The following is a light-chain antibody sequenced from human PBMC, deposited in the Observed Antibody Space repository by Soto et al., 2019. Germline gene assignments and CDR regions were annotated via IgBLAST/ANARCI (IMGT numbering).Light chain of an antibody. J-gene: IGKJ1*01. CDR2: DAS. CDR3: QQRSNCPPWT. CDR1: QSVSSY. Sequence: EIVLTQSPATLSLSPGERATLSCRASQSVSSYLAWYQQKPGQAPRLLIYDASNRATGIPARFSGSWSGTDFTLTISILEPEDFAVYYCQQRSNCPPWTFGQWTKVEIK. V-gene: IGKV3-11*01.